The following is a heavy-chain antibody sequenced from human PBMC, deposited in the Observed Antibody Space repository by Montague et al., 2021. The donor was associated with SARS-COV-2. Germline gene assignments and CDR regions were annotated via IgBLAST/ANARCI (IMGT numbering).Heavy chain of an antibody. V-gene: IGHV3-30*04. Sequence: SLRLSCAASGFTLSSYAMHWVRQAPGKGLEWVAVISYDGSNKYYADSVKGRFTISRDNSKNTLYLQMNSLRAEDTAVYYCASLLLWFGEFRAFDYWGQGTLVTVSS. J-gene: IGHJ4*02. CDR1: GFTLSSYA. D-gene: IGHD3-10*01. CDR2: ISYDGSNK. CDR3: ASLLLWFGEFRAFDY.